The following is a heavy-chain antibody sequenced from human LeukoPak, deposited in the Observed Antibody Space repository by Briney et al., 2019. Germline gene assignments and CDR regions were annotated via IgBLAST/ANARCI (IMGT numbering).Heavy chain of an antibody. CDR3: ARARIAVAGQTLYYFDY. J-gene: IGHJ4*02. Sequence: PGGSLRLSCAASGFTFSSYAMHWVRQAPGKGLEYVSAISSNGGSTYYANSVKGRFTISRDNSKNMLYLQMGSLRAEDMAVYYCARARIAVAGQTLYYFDYWGQGTLVTVSS. CDR1: GFTFSSYA. V-gene: IGHV3-64*01. CDR2: ISSNGGST. D-gene: IGHD6-19*01.